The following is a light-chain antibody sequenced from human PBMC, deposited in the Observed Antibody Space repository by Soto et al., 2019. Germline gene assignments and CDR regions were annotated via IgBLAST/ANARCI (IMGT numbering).Light chain of an antibody. CDR2: DAS. CDR3: QRSYSTPRT. V-gene: IGKV1-39*01. CDR1: ESNSEW. Sequence: CRVSESNSEWLAWYQQKPGKAPKVLISDASRLQNGVPSRFSGCGPGTEFTLTMSSLQPGYFATYNYQRSYSTPRTYGRGTKVDIK. J-gene: IGKJ1*01.